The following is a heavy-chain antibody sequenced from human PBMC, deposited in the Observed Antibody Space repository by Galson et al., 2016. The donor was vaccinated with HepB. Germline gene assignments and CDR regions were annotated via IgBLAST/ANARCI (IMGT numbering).Heavy chain of an antibody. J-gene: IGHJ4*02. Sequence: SLRLSCAASGFTFSNSAMHWVRQAPGRGLESVSAINSKGDSAYYGNSVKGRFTVSRDNSKNTLYLHMGSLSAEDLAVYYCARNNDGYDYWGQGTLVTVSS. V-gene: IGHV3-64*01. D-gene: IGHD5-24*01. CDR1: GFTFSNSA. CDR2: INSKGDSA. CDR3: ARNNDGYDY.